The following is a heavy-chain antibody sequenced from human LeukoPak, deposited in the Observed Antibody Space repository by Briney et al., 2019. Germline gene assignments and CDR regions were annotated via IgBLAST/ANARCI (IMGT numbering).Heavy chain of an antibody. Sequence: GGSLRLSCATPGFTFNNSWMSWVRQAPGKGLEWVATIKPDGSAQYYVDSVKGRFTISRDNAKNSLFLQMNSLRAGDTAVYYCARGGRGSSWFDNWGQGTLVTVSS. D-gene: IGHD6-13*01. V-gene: IGHV3-7*01. J-gene: IGHJ4*02. CDR2: IKPDGSAQ. CDR1: GFTFNNSW. CDR3: ARGGRGSSWFDN.